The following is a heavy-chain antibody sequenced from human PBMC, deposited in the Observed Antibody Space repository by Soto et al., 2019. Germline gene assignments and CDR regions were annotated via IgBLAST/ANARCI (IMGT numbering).Heavy chain of an antibody. Sequence: ASVEVSGKVSGYTLTELSMHWVRLAPGNLLERMGGLDPEDGETIYAQKFQGSVTMPEDTSTDTAYMELSSRRSEDTAVYYCVTPVVPAAIYYGMDVWGHGTTVTVSS. D-gene: IGHD2-2*01. CDR1: GYTLTELS. CDR2: LDPEDGET. V-gene: IGHV1-24*01. J-gene: IGHJ6*02. CDR3: VTPVVPAAIYYGMDV.